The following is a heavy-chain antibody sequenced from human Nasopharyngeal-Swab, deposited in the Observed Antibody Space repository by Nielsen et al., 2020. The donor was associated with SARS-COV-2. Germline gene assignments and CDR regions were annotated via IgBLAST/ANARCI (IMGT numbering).Heavy chain of an antibody. CDR1: GGSFSGYY. Sequence: GPLRLSCAVYGGSFSGYYWSWIRQPPGKGLEWIGEINHSGSTNYNPSLKSRVTISVDTSKNQFSLKLSSVTAADTAVYYCARGGIAARPDYFDYWGQGTLVTVSS. CDR3: ARGGIAARPDYFDY. CDR2: INHSGST. J-gene: IGHJ4*02. V-gene: IGHV4-34*01. D-gene: IGHD6-6*01.